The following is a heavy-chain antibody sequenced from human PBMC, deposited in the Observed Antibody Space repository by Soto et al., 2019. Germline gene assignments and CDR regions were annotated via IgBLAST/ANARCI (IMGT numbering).Heavy chain of an antibody. CDR1: GFTFSSYA. CDR3: AKDLIGSPFGYYYYGMDV. Sequence: PGGSLRLSCAASGFTFSSYAMHWVRQAPGKGLEWVAVISYDGSNKYYADSVKGRFTISRDNSKNTLYLQMNSLRAEDTAVYYCAKDLIGSPFGYYYYGMDVWGQGTTVTVSS. V-gene: IGHV3-30-3*01. D-gene: IGHD1-26*01. CDR2: ISYDGSNK. J-gene: IGHJ6*02.